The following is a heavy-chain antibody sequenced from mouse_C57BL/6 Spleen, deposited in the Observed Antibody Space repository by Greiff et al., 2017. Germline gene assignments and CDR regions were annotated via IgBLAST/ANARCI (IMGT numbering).Heavy chain of an antibody. J-gene: IGHJ4*01. D-gene: IGHD1-1*01. V-gene: IGHV1-82*01. Sequence: QVQLQQSGPELVKPGASVKISCKASGYAFSSSWMNWVKQRPGKGLEWIGRIYPGDGGTNYNGKFKGKATLTADKSSSTAYMQLSSLTSEDSAVYCCAREGLSTTVVGGAMDYWGQGTSVTVSS. CDR3: AREGLSTTVVGGAMDY. CDR2: IYPGDGGT. CDR1: GYAFSSSW.